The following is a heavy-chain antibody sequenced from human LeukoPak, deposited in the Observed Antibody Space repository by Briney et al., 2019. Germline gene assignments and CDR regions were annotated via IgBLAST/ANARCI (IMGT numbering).Heavy chain of an antibody. Sequence: GGSLRLSCAAAGFTFSSYAMSWVRQTPGKGLEWVSTVSSSGDNTYYADSVKGRFIISRDNSKNMLYLQMNSLRAEDTAVYYCAKEGFDSWGQGTLVTVSS. J-gene: IGHJ4*02. V-gene: IGHV3-23*01. CDR1: GFTFSSYA. CDR3: AKEGFDS. CDR2: VSSSGDNT.